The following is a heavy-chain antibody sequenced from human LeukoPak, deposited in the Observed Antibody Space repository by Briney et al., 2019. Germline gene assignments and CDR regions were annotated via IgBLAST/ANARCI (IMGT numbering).Heavy chain of an antibody. CDR1: GGSISSYY. D-gene: IGHD3-3*01. CDR2: IYYSGST. J-gene: IGHJ4*02. CDR3: ARGSGSFDY. V-gene: IGHV4-59*01. Sequence: SETLSLTCTVSGGSISSYYWSWVRQPPGKGLEWIGYIYYSGSTNYNPSLKSRVTISVDTSKNQFSLKLSSVTAADTAVYYCARGSGSFDYWGQGTLVTVSS.